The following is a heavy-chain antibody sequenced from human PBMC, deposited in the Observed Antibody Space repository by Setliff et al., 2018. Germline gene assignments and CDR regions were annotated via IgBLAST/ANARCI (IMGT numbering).Heavy chain of an antibody. J-gene: IGHJ6*02. CDR2: IRSKAYGGTT. CDR3: TRGSYGSYYYGMDV. Sequence: GGSLRLSCVASGFTFGDYAMSWVRQAPGKGLEWVGFIRSKAYGGTTEYAASVKGRFTISRDDSKSIAYLQMNSLKTEDTAVYYCTRGSYGSYYYGMDVWGQGTTVTVS. V-gene: IGHV3-49*04. CDR1: GFTFGDYA. D-gene: IGHD5-18*01.